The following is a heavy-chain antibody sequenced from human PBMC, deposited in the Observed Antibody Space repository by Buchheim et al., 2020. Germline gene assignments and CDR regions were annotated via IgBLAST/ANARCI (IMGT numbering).Heavy chain of an antibody. CDR2: INHSGST. Sequence: QVQLQQWGAGLLKPSETLSLTCAVYGGSFSGYYWSWIRQPPGKGLEWIGEINHSGSTNYNPSLKSRVTISVDTSKNQFSLKLSSVTAADTAVYYCARGKGYCTNGVCYSNHYYYGMDVWGQGTT. D-gene: IGHD2-8*01. CDR3: ARGKGYCTNGVCYSNHYYYGMDV. CDR1: GGSFSGYY. V-gene: IGHV4-34*01. J-gene: IGHJ6*02.